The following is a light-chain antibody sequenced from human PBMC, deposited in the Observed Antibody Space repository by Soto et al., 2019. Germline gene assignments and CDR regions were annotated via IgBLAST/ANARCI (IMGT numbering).Light chain of an antibody. CDR3: QQLNSYPRT. Sequence: DIQMTQSPSSLSASVEDRVIITCRASQSISNHLNWYQQKPGKAPKLLIYAASTLQSGVPSRFSGSGSGTEFTLTISSLQPEDFATYYCQQLNSYPRTFGQGTKVDTK. CDR2: AAS. CDR1: QSISNH. V-gene: IGKV1-9*01. J-gene: IGKJ1*01.